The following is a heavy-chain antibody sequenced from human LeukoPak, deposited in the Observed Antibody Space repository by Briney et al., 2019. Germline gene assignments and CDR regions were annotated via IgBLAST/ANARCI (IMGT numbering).Heavy chain of an antibody. Sequence: ASVTVSCKASGYTFTSYGISWVRQPPGQGLEWMGWISAYNGNTNYAQKLQGRVTMTTDTSTSTAYMELRSLRSDDTAVYYCARDSSGWFPDYWGQGTLVTVSS. D-gene: IGHD6-19*01. V-gene: IGHV1-18*04. CDR2: ISAYNGNT. CDR3: ARDSSGWFPDY. J-gene: IGHJ4*02. CDR1: GYTFTSYG.